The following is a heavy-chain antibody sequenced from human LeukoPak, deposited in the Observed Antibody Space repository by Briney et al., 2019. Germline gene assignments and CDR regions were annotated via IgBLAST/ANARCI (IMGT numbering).Heavy chain of an antibody. Sequence: SVKVSCKASGGTFSSYAISWVRQAPGQGLEWMGRIIPILGIANYAQKFQGRVTITADKSTSTAYMELSSLRSEDTAVYYCAREGRGATCDYWGQGTLVTVSS. V-gene: IGHV1-69*04. CDR2: IIPILGIA. J-gene: IGHJ4*02. CDR3: AREGRGATCDY. D-gene: IGHD1-26*01. CDR1: GGTFSSYA.